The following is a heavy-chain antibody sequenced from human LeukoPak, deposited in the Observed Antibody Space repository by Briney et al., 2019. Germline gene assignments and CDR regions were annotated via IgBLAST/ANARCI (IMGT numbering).Heavy chain of an antibody. D-gene: IGHD6-13*01. J-gene: IGHJ4*02. Sequence: GGSLRLSCAASGFTFNNYDMHWVRQAAGKGLEWFSAIGTTSDTYYSASVRGRFTISRENARDSLFLQMSGLSAGDTAVYYCASSPAYSSSWEAIDNWGQGTLVTVSS. CDR1: GFTFNNYD. CDR2: IGTTSDT. V-gene: IGHV3-13*01. CDR3: ASSPAYSSSWEAIDN.